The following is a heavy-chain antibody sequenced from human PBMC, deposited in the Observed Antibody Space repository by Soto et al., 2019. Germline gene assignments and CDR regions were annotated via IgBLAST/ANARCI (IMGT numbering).Heavy chain of an antibody. D-gene: IGHD3-10*01. J-gene: IGHJ5*02. CDR1: GSTFTSYA. V-gene: IGHV1-3*01. CDR3: ARGEDYYGSGSYYNEYNWFDP. CDR2: INAGNGNT. Sequence: ASVQVSCKASGSTFTSYAMHWVRQAPGQRLEWMGWINAGNGNTKYSQKLQGRVTINRDTSASTAYMELSSLRSEDTAVYYCARGEDYYGSGSYYNEYNWFDPWGQGTLVTVSS.